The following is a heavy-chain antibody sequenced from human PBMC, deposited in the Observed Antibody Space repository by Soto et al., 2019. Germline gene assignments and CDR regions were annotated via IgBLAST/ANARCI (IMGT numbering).Heavy chain of an antibody. Sequence: PSETLSLTCSFYCGSFSGYYLSWIRHPPGKGLEWIGEINHSGSTNYNPSLKSRVTISVDTSKNQFSLKLSSVTAADTAVYYCARGGYYDSSGYIEYWGQGTLVTVSS. J-gene: IGHJ4*02. V-gene: IGHV4-34*01. CDR1: CGSFSGYY. CDR3: ARGGYYDSSGYIEY. CDR2: INHSGST. D-gene: IGHD3-22*01.